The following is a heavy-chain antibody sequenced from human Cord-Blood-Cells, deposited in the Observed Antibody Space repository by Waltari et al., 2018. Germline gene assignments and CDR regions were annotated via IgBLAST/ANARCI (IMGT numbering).Heavy chain of an antibody. V-gene: IGHV4-59*01. Sequence: QVQLQESGPGLVKPSETLSLTCTVSGGSISSYYWSWIRQPPGKGLEWIGYIYYSGSTNYNPSLKSRVTISVDTSKNQVSLKLSSVTAADTAVYYCARGAEGMSWYVDYWGQGTLVTVSS. CDR1: GGSISSYY. CDR2: IYYSGST. J-gene: IGHJ4*02. CDR3: ARGAEGMSWYVDY. D-gene: IGHD6-13*01.